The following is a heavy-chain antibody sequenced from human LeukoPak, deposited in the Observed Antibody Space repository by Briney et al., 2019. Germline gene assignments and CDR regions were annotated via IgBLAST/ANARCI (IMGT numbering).Heavy chain of an antibody. Sequence: ASVKVSCKTSGSSFTSYYIHWVRPAPGQGLEWMGIINPSGGSTTYAQKFQGRLTMANDTSTSTVYMELSSLRSEDTAMYYCARSSAYYNEADIWGQGTMVTVSS. J-gene: IGHJ3*02. V-gene: IGHV1-46*01. D-gene: IGHD1-26*01. CDR3: ARSSAYYNEADI. CDR1: GSSFTSYY. CDR2: INPSGGST.